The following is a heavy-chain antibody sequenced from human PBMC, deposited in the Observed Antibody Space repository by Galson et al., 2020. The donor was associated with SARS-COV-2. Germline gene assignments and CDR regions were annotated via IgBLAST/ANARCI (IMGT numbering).Heavy chain of an antibody. J-gene: IGHJ1*01. Sequence: SETLSLTCTVSGGSISDSSYYWDWIRQSPGKGLEWIGSIYYSGSTNYNPSLEGRVTISIFTSKNQFSLKVNSLTAADTAVYYCARGSGSYYYFHHWGQGTLVIVSS. CDR2: IYYSGST. CDR1: GGSISDSSYY. V-gene: IGHV4-39*02. CDR3: ARGSGSYYYFHH. D-gene: IGHD3-10*01.